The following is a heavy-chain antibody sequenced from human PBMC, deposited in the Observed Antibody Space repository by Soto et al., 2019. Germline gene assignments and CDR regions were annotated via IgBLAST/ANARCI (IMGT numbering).Heavy chain of an antibody. D-gene: IGHD3-10*01. CDR1: GYTFTSYD. Sequence: QVQLVQSGAEVKKPGASVKVSCKASGYTFTSYDINWVRQATGQGLEWMGWMNPNSGNTGYAQKFQGRVTMTRNTSISTAYMELSSLRSEDTAVYYCARGGYYGSGSFFDYYYYGMDVWGQGTTVTVSS. V-gene: IGHV1-8*01. CDR2: MNPNSGNT. J-gene: IGHJ6*02. CDR3: ARGGYYGSGSFFDYYYYGMDV.